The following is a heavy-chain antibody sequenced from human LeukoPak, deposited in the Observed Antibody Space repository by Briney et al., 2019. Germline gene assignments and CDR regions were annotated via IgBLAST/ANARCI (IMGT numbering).Heavy chain of an antibody. V-gene: IGHV3-23*01. Sequence: PGGSLRLSCAASGFTFSSSAMSWVRQVPGKGLEWVSAISGSGGSTYYADSVKGRFTISRDNSKNTLYLQMNSLRAEDTAVYYCAKTRFEYCSSTSCYAGSWFDPWGQGTLVTVSS. D-gene: IGHD2-2*01. CDR2: ISGSGGST. J-gene: IGHJ5*02. CDR1: GFTFSSSA. CDR3: AKTRFEYCSSTSCYAGSWFDP.